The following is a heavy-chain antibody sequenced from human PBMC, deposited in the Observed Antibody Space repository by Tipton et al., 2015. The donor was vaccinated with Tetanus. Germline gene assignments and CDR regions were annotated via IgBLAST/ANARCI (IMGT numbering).Heavy chain of an antibody. CDR2: ISSTSRYI. V-gene: IGHV3-21*01. J-gene: IGHJ4*02. Sequence: SLRLSCAASGFTFSSYTMNWVRQAPGKGLEWVSSISSTSRYIYYADSVKGRFSISRDNSKNSLFLQLSSLRVDDTALYFCVSGSSLDYWGQGTLVAVSP. D-gene: IGHD6-6*01. CDR1: GFTFSSYT. CDR3: VSGSSLDY.